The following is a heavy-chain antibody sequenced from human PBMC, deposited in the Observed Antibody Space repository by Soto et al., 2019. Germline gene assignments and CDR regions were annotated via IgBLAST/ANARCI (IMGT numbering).Heavy chain of an antibody. J-gene: IGHJ6*02. CDR2: ISWNSGSI. Sequence: GGSLRLPCAASGLNFNDSPLHWVRQAPGKGLEWVSGISWNSGSIGYADSVKGRFTISRDNAKNSLYLQMNSLRAEDTALYYCAKSYYYYYGMDVWGQGT. CDR3: AKSYYYYYGMDV. CDR1: GLNFNDSP. V-gene: IGHV3-9*01.